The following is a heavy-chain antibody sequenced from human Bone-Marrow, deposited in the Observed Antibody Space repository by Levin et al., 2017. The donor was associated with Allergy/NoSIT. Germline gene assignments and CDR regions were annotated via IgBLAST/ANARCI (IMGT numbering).Heavy chain of an antibody. J-gene: IGHJ4*02. V-gene: IGHV3-23*01. CDR1: GFTFSSFA. CDR3: ARGWWALSGDF. D-gene: IGHD1-26*01. CDR2: SSGSGANT. Sequence: HPGGSLRLSCAASGFTFSSFAMSWVRQAPGKGLEWVSASSGSGANTYYADSVKGRFTMSRDNSKNTVFLLLNSLRSEDTAVYYCARGWWALSGDFWGQGTLVTVSS.